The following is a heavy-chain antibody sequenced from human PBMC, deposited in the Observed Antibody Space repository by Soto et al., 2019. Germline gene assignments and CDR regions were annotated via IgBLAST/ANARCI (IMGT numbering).Heavy chain of an antibody. J-gene: IGHJ5*02. CDR3: ARVAAGSGGVSSSWYGTLRFSWFDR. CDR2: ILPIFGTA. CDR1: RWIYRSYA. D-gene: IGHD6-13*01. V-gene: IGHV1-69*13. Sequence: SVTVSFMCCRWIYRSYALHWVRPPPGQGRVWMGGILPIFGTANYAQKFQGRVTITADEATSTAYMELSSLRSEDTAVYCCARVAAGSGGVSSSWYGTLRFSWFDRWG.